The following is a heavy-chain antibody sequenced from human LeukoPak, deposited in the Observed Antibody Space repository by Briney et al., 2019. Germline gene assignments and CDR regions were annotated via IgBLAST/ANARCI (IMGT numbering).Heavy chain of an antibody. J-gene: IGHJ4*02. D-gene: IGHD6-13*01. Sequence: SETLSLTCAVYGGSLSGYYWSWIRQPPGKGLEWIGEINHSGSTNYNPSLKSRVTISVDTSKNQFSLKLSSVTAADTAVYYCARGGAAAGDPLFDYWGQGTLVTVSS. V-gene: IGHV4-34*01. CDR2: INHSGST. CDR3: ARGGAAAGDPLFDY. CDR1: GGSLSGYY.